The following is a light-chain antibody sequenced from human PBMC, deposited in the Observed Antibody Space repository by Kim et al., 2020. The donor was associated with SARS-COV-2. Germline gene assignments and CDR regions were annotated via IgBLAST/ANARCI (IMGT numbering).Light chain of an antibody. Sequence: SAYVGDRVTITCRASQSISSWLAWYQQNPGKAPKLLIYKESSLESGGQSRFSGSGSGTEFTLTISSLQPDDFATYYCQQYNSYSYSFGQGTKLEI. V-gene: IGKV1-5*03. CDR1: QSISSW. CDR2: KES. J-gene: IGKJ2*03. CDR3: QQYNSYSYS.